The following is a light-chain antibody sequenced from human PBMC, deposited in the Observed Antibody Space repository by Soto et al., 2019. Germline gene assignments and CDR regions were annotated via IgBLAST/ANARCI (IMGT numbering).Light chain of an antibody. V-gene: IGKV3-15*01. CDR3: QQYNNWPPWT. CDR1: QSVSNN. CDR2: GAS. Sequence: EIVLTQSPGTLSLSPGERATLSCRAIQSVSNNYLAWYQQKPGQAPRLLIYGASTRATGIPVRFSGSGSGTEFTLTISSLQSEDFAVYYCQQYNNWPPWTFGQGTKVDVK. J-gene: IGKJ1*01.